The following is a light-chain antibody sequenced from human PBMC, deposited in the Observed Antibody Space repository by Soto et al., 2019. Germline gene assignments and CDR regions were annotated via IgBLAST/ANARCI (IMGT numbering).Light chain of an antibody. CDR2: AAS. CDR3: QQYDSSVRT. CDR1: QSLSSSY. J-gene: IGKJ1*01. V-gene: IGKV3-20*01. Sequence: EIVLTQSPGTLSLSPGERASLSCRASQSLSSSYLAWYQQKPGQAPRILIYAASSRATGIPDRFSGSGSGTDFTLNISGLEPEDFEVYYCQQYDSSVRTFGQGTKVDIK.